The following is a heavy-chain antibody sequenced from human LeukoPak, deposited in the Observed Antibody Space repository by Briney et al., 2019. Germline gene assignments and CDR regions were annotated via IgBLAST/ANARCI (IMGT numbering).Heavy chain of an antibody. Sequence: PSETLSLTCTVSGGSISSGDYYWSWIRQPPGKGLEWIGYIYYSGSTYYNPSLKSRVTISVDTSKNQFSLKLSSVTAADTAVYYCARDHRRPYSGYVGNYYGMDAWGQGTTVTVSS. CDR3: ARDHRRPYSGYVGNYYGMDA. J-gene: IGHJ6*02. CDR1: GGSISSGDYY. V-gene: IGHV4-30-4*01. D-gene: IGHD5-12*01. CDR2: IYYSGST.